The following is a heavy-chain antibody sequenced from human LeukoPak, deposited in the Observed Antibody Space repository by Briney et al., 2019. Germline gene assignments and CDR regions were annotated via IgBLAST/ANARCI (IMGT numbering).Heavy chain of an antibody. CDR3: ASTETADYGDYNY. J-gene: IGHJ4*02. Sequence: GESLKISCKGSGYSLTSYWIAWVRQMPGKGLEWMGFIYPGDSDTRYSPSFQGQVTISADKSISTAYLQWSSLKASDTAMYYCASTETADYGDYNYWGEGTLVTVSS. V-gene: IGHV5-51*01. D-gene: IGHD4-17*01. CDR2: IYPGDSDT. CDR1: GYSLTSYW.